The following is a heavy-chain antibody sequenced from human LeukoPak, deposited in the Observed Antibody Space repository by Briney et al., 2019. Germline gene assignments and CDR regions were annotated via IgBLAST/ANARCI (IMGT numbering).Heavy chain of an antibody. CDR3: AASPDYYDSSGYSYYFDY. Sequence: SVKVSCKASGYTFPEYYIHWVRQARGQRLEWIGWIVVGSGNTNYAQKFQERVTITRDMSTSTAYMELSSLRSEDTAVYYCAASPDYYDSSGYSYYFDYWGQGTLVTVSS. D-gene: IGHD3-22*01. V-gene: IGHV1-58*02. J-gene: IGHJ4*02. CDR1: GYTFPEYY. CDR2: IVVGSGNT.